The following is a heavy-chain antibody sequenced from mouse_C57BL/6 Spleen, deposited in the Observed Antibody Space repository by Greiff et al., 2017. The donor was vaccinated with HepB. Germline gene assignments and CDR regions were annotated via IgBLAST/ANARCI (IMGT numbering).Heavy chain of an antibody. CDR1: GYTFTSYW. D-gene: IGHD4-1*01. CDR3: ARRRENWAWFAY. J-gene: IGHJ3*01. CDR2: IYPGSGST. V-gene: IGHV1-55*01. Sequence: QVQLQQPGAELVKPGASVKMSCKASGYTFTSYWITWVKQRPGQGLEWIGDIYPGSGSTNYNEKFKSKATLTVDTSSSTAYMQLSSLTSEDSAVYYCARRRENWAWFAYWGQGTLVTVSA.